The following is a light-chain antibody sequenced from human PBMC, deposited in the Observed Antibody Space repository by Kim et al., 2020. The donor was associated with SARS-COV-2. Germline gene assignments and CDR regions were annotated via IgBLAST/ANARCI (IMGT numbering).Light chain of an antibody. CDR2: DAS. CDR3: QQRSNWPT. J-gene: IGKJ4*01. Sequence: SLCPGERATLSCRASQSVSSYIAWYRQKPGQAPRLLIYDASNRATGIPARFSGSGSGTDFTLTISSLEPEDFAVYYCQQRSNWPTFGGGTKVDIK. CDR1: QSVSSY. V-gene: IGKV3-11*01.